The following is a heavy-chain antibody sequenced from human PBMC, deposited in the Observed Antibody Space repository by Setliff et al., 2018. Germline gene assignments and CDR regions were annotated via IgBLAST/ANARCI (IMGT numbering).Heavy chain of an antibody. Sequence: PSETLSLTCTVSGGSMIGGHYYWSWIRQLPGKGLEWIAYIYYSGNTYYNPSLKSRVTISVDTSKNQFSLKINSVTAADTAVYYCARAKDGYDFDYFDYWGQGTPVTVSS. J-gene: IGHJ4*02. CDR2: IYYSGNT. CDR3: ARAKDGYDFDYFDY. D-gene: IGHD5-12*01. V-gene: IGHV4-31*03. CDR1: GGSMIGGHYY.